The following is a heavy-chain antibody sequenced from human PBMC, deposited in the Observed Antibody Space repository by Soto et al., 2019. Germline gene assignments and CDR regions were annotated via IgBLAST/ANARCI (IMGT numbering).Heavy chain of an antibody. CDR3: ARGEMATLNGGSTTETYYYYGMDV. D-gene: IGHD5-12*01. Sequence: GGSLRLSCAASGFTFSAYWMSWVRQAPGKGLEFVGEIKQDGSASSYVDSVKGRFTISRDNAKNTLYLQMNSLRAEDTAVYYCARGEMATLNGGSTTETYYYYGMDVRGQGTTVTVS. J-gene: IGHJ6*02. V-gene: IGHV3-7*04. CDR1: GFTFSAYW. CDR2: IKQDGSAS.